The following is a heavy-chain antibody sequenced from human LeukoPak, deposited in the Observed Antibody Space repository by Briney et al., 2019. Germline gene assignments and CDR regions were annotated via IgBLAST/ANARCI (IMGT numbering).Heavy chain of an antibody. J-gene: IGHJ4*02. V-gene: IGHV4-4*07. CDR1: GGSIRTYY. D-gene: IGHD6-19*01. Sequence: SETLSLTCSVSGGSIRTYYWSWIRQPAGKGLEWIGRIDSSGSTTYSPSLRSQVTMSVDSSKSQISLNLNSVTAADTAIYYCARSPLSSSGWYRADYWGQGTLVTVSS. CDR2: IDSSGST. CDR3: ARSPLSSSGWYRADY.